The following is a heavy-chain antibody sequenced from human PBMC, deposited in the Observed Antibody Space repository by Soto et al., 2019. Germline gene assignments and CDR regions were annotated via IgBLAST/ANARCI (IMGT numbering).Heavy chain of an antibody. CDR3: ARVRSLVLRYFDSRPLDDY. Sequence: SETLSLTCAVYGGSFSGYYWSWIRRPPGKGLEWIGEINHSGSTNYNPSLKSRVTISVDTSKNQFSLKLSSVTAADTAVYYCARVRSLVLRYFDSRPLDDYWGQGTLVTVSS. D-gene: IGHD3-9*01. V-gene: IGHV4-34*01. CDR2: INHSGST. J-gene: IGHJ4*02. CDR1: GGSFSGYY.